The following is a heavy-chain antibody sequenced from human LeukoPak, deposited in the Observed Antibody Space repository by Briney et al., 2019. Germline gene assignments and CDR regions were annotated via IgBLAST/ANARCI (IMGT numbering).Heavy chain of an antibody. Sequence: GAPLKISGKCSGYSFTSYWTGWVRQMPGKGLVWMGIIYPGDSDTNYSSSFQGQVTISADKSINTAYLQWSSLKASDTAIYYCAGGRWGIFIGNSFDSWGQGTMVTVSS. CDR2: IYPGDSDT. CDR3: AGGRWGIFIGNSFDS. CDR1: GYSFTSYW. V-gene: IGHV5-51*01. D-gene: IGHD3-10*01. J-gene: IGHJ3*02.